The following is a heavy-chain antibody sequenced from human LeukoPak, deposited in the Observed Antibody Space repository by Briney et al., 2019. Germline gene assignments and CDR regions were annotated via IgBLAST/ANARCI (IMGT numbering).Heavy chain of an antibody. CDR1: GYSISSGYY. CDR3: ARDLYSSGWGYFDY. J-gene: IGHJ4*02. V-gene: IGHV4-38-2*02. D-gene: IGHD6-19*01. Sequence: SETLSLTCTISGYSISSGYYWGWIRQPPGKGLEWIGSIYHSGSTYYNPALKSQVTISLDTSENKFSLKLSSMTAADTAVYYCARDLYSSGWGYFDYWGQGTLVTVSS. CDR2: IYHSGST.